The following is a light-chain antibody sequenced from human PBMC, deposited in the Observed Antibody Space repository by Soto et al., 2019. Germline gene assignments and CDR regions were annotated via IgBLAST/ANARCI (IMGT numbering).Light chain of an antibody. V-gene: IGLV1-44*01. CDR2: SNS. Sequence: QAVVTQPPSASGTPGQRVTISCSGSSSNIGSNIVNWYQQLPGTAPKLLIFSNSQRPSGVPDRFSGSKSGTSASLAISGLQSEDEADYYCAAWDDSLNGDVFGTGTKLTVL. CDR1: SSNIGSNI. CDR3: AAWDDSLNGDV. J-gene: IGLJ1*01.